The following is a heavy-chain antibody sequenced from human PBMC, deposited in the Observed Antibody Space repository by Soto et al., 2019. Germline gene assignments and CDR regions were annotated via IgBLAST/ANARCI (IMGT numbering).Heavy chain of an antibody. CDR3: AVHLGQNYYTMDV. CDR1: GFTFSNFV. Sequence: PGGSLRLSCAASGFTFSNFVMSWVRHIPGKGLLWVSGITGSGGRAYYADSVKGRFTISRDNSRNTLYLQMSRLGAEDTAMYHCAVHLGQNYYTMDVWGQGTTVTVSS. CDR2: ITGSGGRA. J-gene: IGHJ6*02. V-gene: IGHV3-23*01.